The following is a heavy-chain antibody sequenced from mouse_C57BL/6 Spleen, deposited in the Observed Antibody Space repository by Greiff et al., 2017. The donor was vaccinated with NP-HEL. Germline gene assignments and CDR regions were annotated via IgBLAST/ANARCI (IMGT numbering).Heavy chain of an antibody. CDR3: TDYYGSSYYFDY. CDR1: GFTFSNYW. V-gene: IGHV6-3*01. D-gene: IGHD1-1*01. J-gene: IGHJ2*01. CDR2: IRLKSDNYAT. Sequence: EVQVVESGGGLVQPGGSMKLSCVASGFTFSNYWMNWVRQSPEKGLEWVAQIRLKSDNYATHYAESVKGRFTISRDDSKSSVYLQMNNLRAEDTGIYYCTDYYGSSYYFDYWGQGTTLTVSS.